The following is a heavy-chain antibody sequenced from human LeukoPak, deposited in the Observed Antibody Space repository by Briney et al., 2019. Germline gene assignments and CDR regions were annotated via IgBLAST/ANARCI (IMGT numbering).Heavy chain of an antibody. D-gene: IGHD4-23*01. J-gene: IGHJ4*02. CDR3: AKSGGRNSPFDY. Sequence: PGGSLRLSCTASGFXFSSYAMHWVRQAPRKGLEWVAGILYDGINEFYADSVKGRFAISRDNSKSTLYLQMNSLRVEDTAVYYCAKSGGRNSPFDYWGQGSLVTVSS. CDR2: ILYDGINE. CDR1: GFXFSSYA. V-gene: IGHV3-30-3*02.